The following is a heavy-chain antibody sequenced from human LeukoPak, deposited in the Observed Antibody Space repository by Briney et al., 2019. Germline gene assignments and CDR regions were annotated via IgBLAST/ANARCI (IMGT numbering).Heavy chain of an antibody. J-gene: IGHJ4*02. D-gene: IGHD6-19*01. CDR1: GYTFTSYA. CDR3: ARDPWGSSGWGEYYFDY. CDR2: INTNTGNP. V-gene: IGHV7-4-1*02. Sequence: GASVKVSCKASGYTFTSYAMNWVRQALGQGLEWMGWINTNTGNPTYAQGFTGRFVFSLDTSVSTAYLQISSLKAEDTAVYYCARDPWGSSGWGEYYFDYWGQGTLVTVSS.